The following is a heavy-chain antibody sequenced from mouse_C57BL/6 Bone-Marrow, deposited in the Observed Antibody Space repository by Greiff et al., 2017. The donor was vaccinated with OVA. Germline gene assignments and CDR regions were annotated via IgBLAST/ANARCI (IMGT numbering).Heavy chain of an antibody. CDR2: ISDGGSYT. Sequence: EVQLQESGGGLVKPGGSLKLSCAAPGFTFSSYAMSWVRQTPEKRLEWVATISDGGSYTYYPDNVKGRFTISRDNAKNNLYLQMSHLKSEDTAMYYCARVGSPFTYWGQGTLVTVSA. J-gene: IGHJ3*01. V-gene: IGHV5-4*01. CDR3: ARVGSPFTY. CDR1: GFTFSSYA.